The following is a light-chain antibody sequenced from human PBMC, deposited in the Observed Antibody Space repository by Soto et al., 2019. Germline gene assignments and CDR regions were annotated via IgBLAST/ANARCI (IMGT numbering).Light chain of an antibody. CDR3: QSYDNSLSGPL. V-gene: IGLV1-40*01. J-gene: IGLJ3*02. CDR2: KNN. CDR1: GSNVGASYD. Sequence: QSVLTQPPSVSGAPEQTITMSCTGSGSNVGASYDVHWYQVLPGAGPRLLIYKNNNRPSGVPDRFSGSKSGTSASLAITGLRAEDEADYYCQSYDNSLSGPLFGGGTKLTVL.